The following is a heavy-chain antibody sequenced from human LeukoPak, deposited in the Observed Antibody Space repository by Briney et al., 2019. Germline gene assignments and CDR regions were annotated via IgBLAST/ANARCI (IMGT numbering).Heavy chain of an antibody. D-gene: IGHD5-12*01. CDR3: ARDIVATTGFDY. V-gene: IGHV4-39*07. CDR1: GGSISSSSYY. Sequence: SETLSLTCTVSGGSISSSSYYWGWIRQPPGKGLEWIGSIYYSGSTYYNPSLKSRVTISVDTSKNQFSLKLSSVTAADTAVYYCARDIVATTGFDYWGQGTLVTVSS. J-gene: IGHJ4*02. CDR2: IYYSGST.